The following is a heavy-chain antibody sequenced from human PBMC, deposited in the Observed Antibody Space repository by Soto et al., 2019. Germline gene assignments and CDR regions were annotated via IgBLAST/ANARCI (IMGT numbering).Heavy chain of an antibody. CDR1: GFTFRSYV. D-gene: IGHD3-16*01. CDR2: TSYDGSNK. CDR3: AGGGTTGGLDV. V-gene: IGHV3-30*19. Sequence: QVQLVESGGGVVQPGTSLRVSCVGSGFTFRSYVIHWVRQAPGKGLEWVALTSYDGSNKYYGDSVRGRFTISRDNSRNTVDLQMDSLRLEDTALYYCAGGGTTGGLDVWGQGTLVSVSS. J-gene: IGHJ1*01.